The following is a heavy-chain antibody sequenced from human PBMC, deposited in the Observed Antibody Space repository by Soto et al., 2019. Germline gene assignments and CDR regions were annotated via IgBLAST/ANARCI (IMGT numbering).Heavy chain of an antibody. CDR2: IKQDGSEQ. CDR1: GFTFSTYW. J-gene: IGHJ3*01. Sequence: EVQXXESXGGXXXXXGSXXLXXXASGFTFSTYWMXWVRQAPXXGLESVANIKQDGSEQNYVDSVKGXXXXXXXXXXXXXXXXXXXXRAEDAAVYYSARDLSPKHTTYWVDAFDFWGXXTMVTVSS. V-gene: IGHV3-7*01. D-gene: IGHD3-10*01. CDR3: ARDLSPKHTTYWVDAFDF.